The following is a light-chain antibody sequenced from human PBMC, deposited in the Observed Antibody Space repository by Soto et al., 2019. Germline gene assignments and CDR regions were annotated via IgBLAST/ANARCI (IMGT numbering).Light chain of an antibody. CDR2: STS. Sequence: EIVMTQSPATLSVSPGERATLSCRASQSVGSNLAWFQQKPGQAPRLLMYSTSTRATGIPVRFSGSGSGTEFTLTISSLQSEDFAVYYCQQYNDRPGTFGQGTKV. CDR3: QQYNDRPGT. J-gene: IGKJ1*01. V-gene: IGKV3-15*01. CDR1: QSVGSN.